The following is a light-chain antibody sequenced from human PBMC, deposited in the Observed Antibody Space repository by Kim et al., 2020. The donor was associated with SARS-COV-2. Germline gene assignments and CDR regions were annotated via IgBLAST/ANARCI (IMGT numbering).Light chain of an antibody. CDR1: QSISSY. Sequence: ASVGDRVTITCRASQSISSYLNWYQQKPGKAPKLLIYAASSLQSGVPSRFSGSGSGTDFTLTISSLQPEDFATYYCQQSYSTPYSFGQGTKPGDQ. J-gene: IGKJ2*03. CDR2: AAS. CDR3: QQSYSTPYS. V-gene: IGKV1-39*01.